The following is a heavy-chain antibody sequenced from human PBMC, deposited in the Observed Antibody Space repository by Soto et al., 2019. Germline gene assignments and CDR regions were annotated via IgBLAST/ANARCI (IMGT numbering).Heavy chain of an antibody. J-gene: IGHJ4*02. Sequence: QVQLVESGGGVVQPGRSLRLSCAASGFTFSSYGMHWVRQAPGKGLEWVAVISDDGSNKYYADSEKGRFTISRDNSKNPLYLQMNSLRAEDTAVYYCANYCRSTSCFSGGLEHWGQGTLVTVSS. V-gene: IGHV3-30*18. CDR2: ISDDGSNK. CDR3: ANYCRSTSCFSGGLEH. D-gene: IGHD2-2*01. CDR1: GFTFSSYG.